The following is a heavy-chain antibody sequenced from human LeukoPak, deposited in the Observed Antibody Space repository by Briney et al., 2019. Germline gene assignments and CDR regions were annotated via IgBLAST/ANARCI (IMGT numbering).Heavy chain of an antibody. CDR3: ARLTLTWNDRWVYYGMDV. D-gene: IGHD1-1*01. Sequence: SQTLSLTCTVSGGSISSGDYYWSWIRKHPGKVLVRNGYICYSGSTYYNPSLKSRVTISVDTSENQISLKLSSVTAADTAVYYCARLTLTWNDRWVYYGMDVWGQGTTVTVSS. CDR2: ICYSGST. CDR1: GGSISSGDYY. J-gene: IGHJ6*02. V-gene: IGHV4-31*03.